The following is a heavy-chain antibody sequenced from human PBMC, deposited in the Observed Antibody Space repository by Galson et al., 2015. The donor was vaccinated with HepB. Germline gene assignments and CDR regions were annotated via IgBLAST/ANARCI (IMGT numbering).Heavy chain of an antibody. J-gene: IGHJ2*01. CDR2: ITAGNGVT. V-gene: IGHV1-3*01. CDR1: GYIFSTHT. D-gene: IGHD7-27*01. CDR3: VREGGNWGDRWYFDL. Sequence: SVKVSCKASGYIFSTHTVHWVRQTPGQSLEWMGRITAGNGVTKYSQKFHDRVTITRDSSASTAYMELSSLKSEDTAVYYCVREGGNWGDRWYFDLWGRGTLVIVSS.